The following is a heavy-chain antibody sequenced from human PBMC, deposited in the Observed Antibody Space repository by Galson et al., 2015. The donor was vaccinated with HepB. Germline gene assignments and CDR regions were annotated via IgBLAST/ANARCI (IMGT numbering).Heavy chain of an antibody. D-gene: IGHD5-12*01. J-gene: IGHJ6*02. CDR2: INPNSGGT. V-gene: IGHV1-2*04. CDR3: ARDATPYSGYDLAHLGYYGMDV. CDR1: GYTFTGYY. Sequence: SVKVSCKASGYTFTGYYMHWVRQAPGQGLEWMGWINPNSGGTNYAQKFQGWVTMTRDTSISTAYMELSRLRSDDTAVYYCARDATPYSGYDLAHLGYYGMDVWGQGTTVTVSS.